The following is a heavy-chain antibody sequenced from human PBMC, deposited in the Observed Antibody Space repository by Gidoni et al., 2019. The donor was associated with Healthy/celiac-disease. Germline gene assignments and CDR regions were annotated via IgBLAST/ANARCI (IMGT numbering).Heavy chain of an antibody. J-gene: IGHJ4*02. CDR1: GGSISSGGYY. CDR3: ARVGGYSYGHPYYFDY. CDR2: IYYSGST. V-gene: IGHV4-31*03. D-gene: IGHD5-18*01. Sequence: QVQLQESGPGLVKPSQTLSLPCTVAGGSISSGGYYWRWIRQLPGKGLEWIGYIYYSGSTYYNPSLKSRVTISVDTSKNQFSLKLSSVTAADTAVYYCARVGGYSYGHPYYFDYWGQGTLVTVSS.